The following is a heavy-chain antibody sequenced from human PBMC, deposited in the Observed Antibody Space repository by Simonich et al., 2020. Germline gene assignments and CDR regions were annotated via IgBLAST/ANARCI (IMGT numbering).Heavy chain of an antibody. CDR2: IYHRGST. CDR3: ARLAPGYSGSYPEYFQH. D-gene: IGHD1-26*01. Sequence: QVQLQESGPGLVKPSETLSLTCAVSGYSISSGYYWGWIRQPPGKGLEWIGSIYHRGSTDYNPSLKSRVTISVDTSKNQLSLKLSSVTAADTAVYYCARLAPGYSGSYPEYFQHWGQGTLVTVSS. CDR1: GYSISSGYY. V-gene: IGHV4-38-2*01. J-gene: IGHJ1*01.